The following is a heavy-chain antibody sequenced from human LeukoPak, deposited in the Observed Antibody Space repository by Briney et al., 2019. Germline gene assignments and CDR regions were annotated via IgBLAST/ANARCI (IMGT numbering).Heavy chain of an antibody. CDR2: IYYSGST. D-gene: IGHD2-2*01. Sequence: SETLSLTCTVSGGSISSGGYYWSWIRQHPGKGLEWIGYIYYSGSTYYNPSLKSRVTIPVDTSKNQFSLKLSSVTAADTAVYYCARHAIVVVPAATPGWFDPWGQGTLVTVSS. J-gene: IGHJ5*02. CDR1: GGSISSGGYY. V-gene: IGHV4-30-4*08. CDR3: ARHAIVVVPAATPGWFDP.